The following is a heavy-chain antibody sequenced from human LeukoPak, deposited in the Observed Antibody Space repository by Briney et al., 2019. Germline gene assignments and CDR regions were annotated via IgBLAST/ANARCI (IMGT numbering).Heavy chain of an antibody. J-gene: IGHJ4*02. CDR1: GGTFSSYA. CDR2: IIPIFGTA. Sequence: SVKVSCKASGGTFSSYAISWVRQATGQGLEWMGGIIPIFGTANYAQKFQGRVTITADESTSTAYMELSSLRSEDTAVYYCATDYDYVWGFDYWGQGTLVTVSS. D-gene: IGHD3-16*01. CDR3: ATDYDYVWGFDY. V-gene: IGHV1-69*01.